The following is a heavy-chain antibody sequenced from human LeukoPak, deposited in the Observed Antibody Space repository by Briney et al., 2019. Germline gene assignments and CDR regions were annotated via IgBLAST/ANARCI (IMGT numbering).Heavy chain of an antibody. Sequence: SQTLSLTCTVSGGSISSGGYYWSWIRQHPGKGLEWIGYIYYSGSTYHNPSLKSRVTISVDTSKNQFSLKLSSVTAADTAVYYCARVAPPSGYYLDYWGQGTLVTVSS. J-gene: IGHJ4*02. CDR3: ARVAPPSGYYLDY. CDR1: GGSISSGGYY. D-gene: IGHD3-22*01. CDR2: IYYSGST. V-gene: IGHV4-31*03.